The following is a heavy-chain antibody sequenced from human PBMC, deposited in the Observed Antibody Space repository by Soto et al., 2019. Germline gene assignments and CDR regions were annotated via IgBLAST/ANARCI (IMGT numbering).Heavy chain of an antibody. Sequence: EVQLVESGGGLVKPGGSLRLSCAACGFSFSSYSMNWVRQAPGKGLKWVSSISGSSSYIYYADSVKGRFTISRDNAKNSLYLQMNSLRAEDTAVYYCAFAGSGSYSNVPDAFDIWGQGTMVTVSS. J-gene: IGHJ3*02. CDR2: ISGSSSYI. CDR1: GFSFSSYS. D-gene: IGHD3-10*01. CDR3: AFAGSGSYSNVPDAFDI. V-gene: IGHV3-21*01.